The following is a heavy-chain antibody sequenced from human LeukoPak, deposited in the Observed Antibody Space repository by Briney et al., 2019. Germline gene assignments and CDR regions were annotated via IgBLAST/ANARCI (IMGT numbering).Heavy chain of an antibody. Sequence: PSETLSLTCTVSGGSISGDHWNWIRQPPGKGLEWIGNIYYSGNTNYNPSLKSRVTISVDTSKNQFSLKLSSVTAADTAVYYCARRNDFDIWGQGTMVTV. CDR3: ARRNDFDI. CDR2: IYYSGNT. V-gene: IGHV4-59*08. J-gene: IGHJ3*02. CDR1: GGSISGDH.